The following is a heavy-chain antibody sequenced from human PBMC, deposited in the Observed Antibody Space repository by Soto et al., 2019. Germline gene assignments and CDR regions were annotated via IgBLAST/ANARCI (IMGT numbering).Heavy chain of an antibody. D-gene: IGHD3-16*02. CDR2: IFPKFGTT. V-gene: IGHV1-69*01. Sequence: QVQLVQSGAEVKKPGSSVKVSCKASGDTDTNYVISWVRQAPGQGLEWMGGIFPKFGTTYSAQKLQDRLTITADGGTSTVYMQLSSLRLDDTAVYYCETEMTFGKLSVVWGQGTTVTVSS. J-gene: IGHJ6*02. CDR1: GDTDTNYV. CDR3: ETEMTFGKLSVV.